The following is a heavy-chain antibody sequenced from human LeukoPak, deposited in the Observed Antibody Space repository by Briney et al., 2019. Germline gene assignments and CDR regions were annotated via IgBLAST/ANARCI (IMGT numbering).Heavy chain of an antibody. V-gene: IGHV5-51*01. CDR2: IYPGDSDT. D-gene: IGHD2-8*01. Sequence: GESLKISCKGSGYSFTSYWIGWVRQMPGKGLEWMGIIYPGDSDTRYSPSFQGQVTISADKSISTAYLQWSSLKASDTAMYYCARHTYCTNGVCYPDYWSQGTLVTVSS. CDR3: ARHTYCTNGVCYPDY. J-gene: IGHJ4*02. CDR1: GYSFTSYW.